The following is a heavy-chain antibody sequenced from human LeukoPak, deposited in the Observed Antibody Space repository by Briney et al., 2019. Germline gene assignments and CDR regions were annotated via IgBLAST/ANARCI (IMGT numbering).Heavy chain of an antibody. V-gene: IGHV3-7*01. D-gene: IGHD2/OR15-2a*01. CDR2: IKQDGSDK. CDR1: GFTFSSYW. CDR3: AIGQFSFGY. J-gene: IGHJ4*02. Sequence: GGSLRLSCAASGFTFSSYWMSWVRQAPGKGLEWVANIKQDGSDKYYVDSVKGRFSISRDNAENSLFLQMNGLRAEDTAVYYCAIGQFSFGYWGQGTLVTVSS.